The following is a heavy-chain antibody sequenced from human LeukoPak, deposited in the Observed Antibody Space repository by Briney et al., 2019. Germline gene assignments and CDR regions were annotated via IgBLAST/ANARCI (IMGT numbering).Heavy chain of an antibody. J-gene: IGHJ4*02. CDR3: VHSRAVAGTRSSYFGY. V-gene: IGHV2-5*02. CDR2: IYWDDGE. Sequence: ESGPTLVKPTQTLTLTCTFSGFSLSTSGVGVGWIRQPPGKALEWLALIYWDDGERYSPSLKSRLTITKDTSQNQVVLTMTNMDPVDTATYYCVHSRAVAGTRSSYFGYWGQGTLVTVSS. D-gene: IGHD6-19*01. CDR1: GFSLSTSGVG.